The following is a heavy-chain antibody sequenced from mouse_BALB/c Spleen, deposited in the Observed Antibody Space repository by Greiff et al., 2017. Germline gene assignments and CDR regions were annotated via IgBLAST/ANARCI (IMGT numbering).Heavy chain of an antibody. V-gene: IGHV5-9-4*01. J-gene: IGHJ1*01. CDR3: ARLYYYGSSNDQYFDV. Sequence: EVQVVESGGGLVKPGGSLKLSCAASGFTFSSYAMSWVRQSPEKRLEWVAEISSGGSYTYYPDTVTGRFTISRDNAKNTLYLEMSSLRSEDTAMYYCARLYYYGSSNDQYFDVWGAGTTVTVSS. CDR2: ISSGGSYT. CDR1: GFTFSSYA. D-gene: IGHD1-1*01.